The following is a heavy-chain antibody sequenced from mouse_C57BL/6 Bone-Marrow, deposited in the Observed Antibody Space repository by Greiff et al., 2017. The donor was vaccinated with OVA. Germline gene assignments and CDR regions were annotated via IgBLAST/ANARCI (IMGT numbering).Heavy chain of an antibody. CDR3: TRHTTVVGYFGV. D-gene: IGHD1-1*01. CDR1: GFTFSDAW. V-gene: IGHV6-6*01. J-gene: IGHJ1*03. Sequence: EVQVVESGGGLVQPGGSMNLSCAASGFTFSDAWMDWVRQSPEKGLEWVAEIRNKANNHATYYAESVKGRFTISRDDSKSRVYLQMNRLRAEDTGIYYCTRHTTVVGYFGVWGTGTTVTVSS. CDR2: IRNKANNHAT.